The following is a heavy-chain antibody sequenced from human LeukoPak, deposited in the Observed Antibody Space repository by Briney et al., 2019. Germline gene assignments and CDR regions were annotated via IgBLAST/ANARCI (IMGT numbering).Heavy chain of an antibody. J-gene: IGHJ4*02. Sequence: GGSLRLSCAASGFTFSSYGMHWVRQAPGKGLEWVAVISYDGSNKYYADSVKGRFTISRDNSKNTLYLQMNSLRAEDTAVYYCAKCDSSGYYFDYWGQGTLVTDSS. CDR3: AKCDSSGYYFDY. D-gene: IGHD3-22*01. V-gene: IGHV3-30*18. CDR1: GFTFSSYG. CDR2: ISYDGSNK.